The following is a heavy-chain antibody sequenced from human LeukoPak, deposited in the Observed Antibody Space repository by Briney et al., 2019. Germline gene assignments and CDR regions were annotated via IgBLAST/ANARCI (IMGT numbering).Heavy chain of an antibody. Sequence: GGSLRLSCVTSGFTFSNYAMNWVRQAPGKGLEWVSGIIGGSGGTTYYAESVEGRFSISRDNSKNTLYLQMNSLRAEDTAVYYCAKDRNAWPTNFDSWGQGTLVTV. J-gene: IGHJ4*02. CDR2: IIGGSGGTT. CDR1: GFTFSNYA. D-gene: IGHD5-24*01. V-gene: IGHV3-23*01. CDR3: AKDRNAWPTNFDS.